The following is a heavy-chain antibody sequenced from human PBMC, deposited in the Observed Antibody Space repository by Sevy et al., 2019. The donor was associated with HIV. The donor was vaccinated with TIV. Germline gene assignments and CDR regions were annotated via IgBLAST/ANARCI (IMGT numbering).Heavy chain of an antibody. D-gene: IGHD6-6*01. J-gene: IGHJ4*02. CDR1: GFTFSSYG. V-gene: IGHV3-30*02. Sequence: GGSLRLSCAASGFTFSSYGMHWVRQAPGKGLEWVAFIRYDGSNKYYADSVKGRFTISRDNSKNTLYLQMNSLRAEDTAVYYCAKVVSSSSRSGPLDYWGQGTLVTVSS. CDR3: AKVVSSSSRSGPLDY. CDR2: IRYDGSNK.